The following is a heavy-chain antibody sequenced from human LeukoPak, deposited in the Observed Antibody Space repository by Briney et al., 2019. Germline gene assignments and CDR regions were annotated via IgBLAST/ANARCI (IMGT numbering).Heavy chain of an antibody. CDR2: ISYDGSNK. V-gene: IGHV3-30-3*01. D-gene: IGHD6-6*01. Sequence: PGGSLRLSCAASGFTFSSYAMHWVRQAPGKGLEWVAVISYDGSNKYYADSVKGRFTISRDNSKNTLYLQMNSLRAEDTAVYYCARDRKEYSSSEIDYWGQGTLVTVSS. CDR1: GFTFSSYA. CDR3: ARDRKEYSSSEIDY. J-gene: IGHJ4*02.